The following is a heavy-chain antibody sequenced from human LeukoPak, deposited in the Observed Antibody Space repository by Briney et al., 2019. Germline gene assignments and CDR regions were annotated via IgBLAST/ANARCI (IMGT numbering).Heavy chain of an antibody. D-gene: IGHD2-2*01. V-gene: IGHV1-18*01. CDR2: ISAYNGNT. Sequence: ASVKVSCKASGYTFTSYGISWVRRAPGQGLEWMGWISAYNGNTNYAQKLQGRVTMTTDTSTSTAYMELRSLRSDDTAVYYCATARRGYYCSSTSCFGTDYWGQGTLVTVSS. CDR1: GYTFTSYG. CDR3: ATARRGYYCSSTSCFGTDY. J-gene: IGHJ4*02.